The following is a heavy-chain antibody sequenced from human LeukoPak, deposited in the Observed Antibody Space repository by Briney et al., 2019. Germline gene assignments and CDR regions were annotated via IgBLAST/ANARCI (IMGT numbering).Heavy chain of an antibody. CDR2: INQDGSKE. D-gene: IGHD5-12*01. CDR1: GFTFSNYW. Sequence: GGSLRLSCAASGFTFSNYWMTWVRQAPGKGLEWVAHINQDGSKEYYMDSVKARFTISRDNAKNSLSLQMDSLRAEDTAVYYCVRDGGVSGYDLLDYWGQGTLVTVSS. V-gene: IGHV3-7*01. J-gene: IGHJ4*02. CDR3: VRDGGVSGYDLLDY.